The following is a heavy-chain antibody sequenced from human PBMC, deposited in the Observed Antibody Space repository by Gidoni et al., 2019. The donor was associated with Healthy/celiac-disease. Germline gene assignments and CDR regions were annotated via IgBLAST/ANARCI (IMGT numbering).Heavy chain of an antibody. J-gene: IGHJ3*02. CDR2: ISSSSSYI. Sequence: EVQLVESGGGLVKPGGSLRLSCAASGFTFSSYSMNWVRQAPGKGLEWVSSISSSSSYIYYADSVKGRFTISRDNAKNSLYLQMNSLRAEDTAVYYCARDYGDYGDDAFDIWGQGTMVTVSS. CDR3: ARDYGDYGDDAFDI. CDR1: GFTFSSYS. V-gene: IGHV3-21*01. D-gene: IGHD4-17*01.